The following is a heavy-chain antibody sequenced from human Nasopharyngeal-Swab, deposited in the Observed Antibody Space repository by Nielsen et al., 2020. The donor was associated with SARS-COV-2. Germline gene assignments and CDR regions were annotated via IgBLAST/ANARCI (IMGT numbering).Heavy chain of an antibody. V-gene: IGHV2-70*12. CDR3: AHRIVEGGYFDY. CDR2: IDWDDDK. J-gene: IGHJ4*02. CDR1: GFSLSTSGMC. D-gene: IGHD3-22*01. Sequence: SGPTLVKPTQTRTLTCTFSGFSLSTSGMCVSWIRQPPGKALEWLALIDWDDDKYYSTSLKTRLTISKDTSKNQVVLTMTNMDPVDTATYYCAHRIVEGGYFDYWGQGTLVTVSS.